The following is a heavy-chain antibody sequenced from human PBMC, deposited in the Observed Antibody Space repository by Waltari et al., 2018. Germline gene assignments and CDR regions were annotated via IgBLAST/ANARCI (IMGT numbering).Heavy chain of an antibody. D-gene: IGHD3-3*01. CDR1: GYSISSGYY. V-gene: IGHV4-38-2*01. J-gene: IGHJ3*02. CDR3: ARVDYDFWSGYFDAFDI. Sequence: QVQLQESGPGLVKPSETLSLTCAVSGYSISSGYYWGWIRPPPGKGLEWIGSIYHSGRTYDNPSLKIRVTISVDTSKNQFSLKLSSVTAADTAVYYCARVDYDFWSGYFDAFDIWGQGTMVTVSS. CDR2: IYHSGRT.